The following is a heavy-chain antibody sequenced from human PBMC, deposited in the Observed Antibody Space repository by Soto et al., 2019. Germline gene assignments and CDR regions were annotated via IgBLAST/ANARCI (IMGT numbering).Heavy chain of an antibody. V-gene: IGHV3-23*01. J-gene: IGHJ4*02. D-gene: IGHD3-22*01. CDR1: GFTFSSYA. CDR2: ISGSGGST. Sequence: VQLLESGGGLVQPGGSLRLSCAASGFTFSSYAMSWVRQAPGKGLEWVSAISGSGGSTYYADSVKGRFTISRDNSKNTLYLQMNSLRAEDTAVYYCAKDLTSGYYYDSSGYRPLDYWGQGTLVTVSS. CDR3: AKDLTSGYYYDSSGYRPLDY.